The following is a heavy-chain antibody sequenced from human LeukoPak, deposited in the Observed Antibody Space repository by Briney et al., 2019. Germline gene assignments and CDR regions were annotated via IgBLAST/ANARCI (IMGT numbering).Heavy chain of an antibody. CDR3: ARGTMIVVAYNWFDP. CDR1: GYTSTGYY. CDR2: INPNSGGT. J-gene: IGHJ5*02. V-gene: IGHV1-2*02. Sequence: ASVKVSCKASGYTSTGYYMHWVRQAPGQGLEWIGWINPNSGGTNYAQKFQGRVTMTRDTSISTAYMELSRLRSDDTAVYYCARGTMIVVAYNWFDPWGQGTLVTVSS. D-gene: IGHD3-22*01.